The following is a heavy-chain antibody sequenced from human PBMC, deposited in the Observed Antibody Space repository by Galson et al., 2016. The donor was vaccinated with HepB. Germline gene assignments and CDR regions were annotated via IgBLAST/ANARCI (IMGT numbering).Heavy chain of an antibody. V-gene: IGHV3-66*04. CDR1: GLTVSNNY. D-gene: IGHD5-12*01. Sequence: SLRLSCAVSGLTVSNNYMRWVRQAPGKGLEWVSLMYSGGATHYADSVKGRFTISRDNSQNTLFLQMNSLRVEETAMYYCARHSDGYDFYWGQGALVTVSS. CDR3: ARHSDGYDFY. CDR2: MYSGGAT. J-gene: IGHJ4*02.